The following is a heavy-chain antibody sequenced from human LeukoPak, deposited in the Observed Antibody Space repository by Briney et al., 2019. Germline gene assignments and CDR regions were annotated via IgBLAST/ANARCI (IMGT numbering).Heavy chain of an antibody. CDR1: GYTFTGYY. Sequence: GASVKVSCKASGYTFTGYYMHWVRQAPGQGLEWMGWINPNSGGTNYAQKFQGRVTMTRDTSISTAYMELSRLRSDDTAVYYCALIGDSSGYHFISDAFDIWGQGTMVTVSS. D-gene: IGHD3-22*01. CDR2: INPNSGGT. CDR3: ALIGDSSGYHFISDAFDI. V-gene: IGHV1-2*02. J-gene: IGHJ3*02.